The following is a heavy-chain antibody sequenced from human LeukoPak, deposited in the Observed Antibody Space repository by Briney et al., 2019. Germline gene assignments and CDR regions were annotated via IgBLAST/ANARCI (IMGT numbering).Heavy chain of an antibody. V-gene: IGHV3-30*02. CDR1: GFRFSSYG. J-gene: IGHJ4*02. D-gene: IGHD3-3*01. CDR3: SKDRGVFGVAYSLDY. Sequence: GGSLRLSCAAFGFRFSSYGMHWVRQAPGKGLEWVAYIRYDGINEYYADSVKGRFTISRDLSKNTLFLQINSLRPEDTAVYYCSKDRGVFGVAYSLDYWGQGTLVTVSS. CDR2: IRYDGINE.